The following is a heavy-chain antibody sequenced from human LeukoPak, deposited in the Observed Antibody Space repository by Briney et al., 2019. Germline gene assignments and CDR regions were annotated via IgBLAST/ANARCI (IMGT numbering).Heavy chain of an antibody. CDR3: ARGYSYGHDAFDI. D-gene: IGHD5-18*01. CDR2: IIPIFGTA. J-gene: IGHJ3*02. CDR1: GGTFSSYA. V-gene: IGHV1-69*13. Sequence: ASVKVSCKASGGTFSSYAISWVRQAPGRGLEWMGGIIPIFGTANYAQKFQGRVTITADESTSTAYMELSSLRSEDTAVYYCARGYSYGHDAFDIWGQGTMVTVSS.